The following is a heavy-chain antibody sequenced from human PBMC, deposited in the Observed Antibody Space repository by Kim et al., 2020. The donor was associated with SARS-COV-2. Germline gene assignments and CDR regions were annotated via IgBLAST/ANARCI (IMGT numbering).Heavy chain of an antibody. CDR3: ARDIPLLPPGIAAAGTEFLDYYYGMDV. Sequence: GGSLRLSCAASGFTFSSYSMNWVRQAPGKGLEWVSYISSSSSTIYYADSVKGRFTISRDNAKNSLYLQMNSLRDEDTAVYYCARDIPLLPPGIAAAGTEFLDYYYGMDVWGQGTTVTVSS. J-gene: IGHJ6*02. CDR1: GFTFSSYS. CDR2: ISSSSSTI. V-gene: IGHV3-48*02. D-gene: IGHD6-13*01.